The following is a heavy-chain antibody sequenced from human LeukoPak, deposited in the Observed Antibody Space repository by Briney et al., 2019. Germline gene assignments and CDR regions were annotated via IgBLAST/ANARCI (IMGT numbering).Heavy chain of an antibody. CDR3: AHSGYDYYYGMDV. CDR1: GGSISSGGYS. Sequence: SETLSLTCAVSGGSISSGGYSWSWIRQPPGKGLEWIGYIYHSGSTYYNPSLKSRVTISVDRSKNQFSLKLSSVTAADTAVYYCAHSGYDYYYGMDVWGQGTTATVSS. V-gene: IGHV4-30-2*01. J-gene: IGHJ6*02. CDR2: IYHSGST. D-gene: IGHD5-12*01.